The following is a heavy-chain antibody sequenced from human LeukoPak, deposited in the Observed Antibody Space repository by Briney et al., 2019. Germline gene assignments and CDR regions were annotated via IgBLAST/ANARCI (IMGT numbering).Heavy chain of an antibody. Sequence: SETLSLTCTVSGGSISSSSYYWGWIRQPPGKGLEWIGSIYYSGSTYYNPSLKSRVTISVDTSKNQFSLKLSSVTAADTAVYYCARVGYYYYGMDVWGQGTTVTVSS. J-gene: IGHJ6*02. CDR2: IYYSGST. CDR1: GGSISSSSYY. V-gene: IGHV4-39*07. CDR3: ARVGYYYYGMDV.